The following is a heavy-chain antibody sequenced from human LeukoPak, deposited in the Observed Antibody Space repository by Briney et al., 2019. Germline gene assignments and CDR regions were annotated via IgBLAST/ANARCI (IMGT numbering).Heavy chain of an antibody. J-gene: IGHJ4*02. CDR1: GFTFSNAW. Sequence: PGGSLRLSCAASGFTFSNAWMSWVRQAPGKGLEWVGRIKSKTDGWTTDYAAPVKGRFTISRDDSKNTLYLQMNSLKTEDTAVYYCTTDLYTGTMDYWGQGTLVTVSS. V-gene: IGHV3-15*01. D-gene: IGHD3-16*01. CDR3: TTDLYTGTMDY. CDR2: IKSKTDGWTT.